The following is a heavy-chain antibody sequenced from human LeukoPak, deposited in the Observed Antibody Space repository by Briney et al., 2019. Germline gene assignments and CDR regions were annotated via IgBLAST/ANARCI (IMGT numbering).Heavy chain of an antibody. CDR3: ARDRVPDNWFDP. CDR2: IWYDGSNK. V-gene: IGHV3-33*01. Sequence: GRSLRLSCAASGFTFSSYGMPWVRQAPGKGLEWVAVIWYDGSNKYYADSVKGRFTISRDNSKNTLYLQMNSLRAEDTAVYYCARDRVPDNWFDPWGQGTLVTVSS. CDR1: GFTFSSYG. J-gene: IGHJ5*02. D-gene: IGHD1-1*01.